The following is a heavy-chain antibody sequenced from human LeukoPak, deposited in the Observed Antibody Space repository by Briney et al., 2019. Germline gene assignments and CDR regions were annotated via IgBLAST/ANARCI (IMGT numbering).Heavy chain of an antibody. V-gene: IGHV3-7*01. CDR3: AKGEIQLLSPFDY. J-gene: IGHJ4*02. CDR1: RFTFSNYC. CDR2: IKEDGSEK. D-gene: IGHD5-18*01. Sequence: GGSLRLSCAASRFTFSNYCMSWVRQAPGKGLEWVANIKEDGSEKYYVDSVKGRFSISRDNAKNSLYLQMNSLRAEDTAVYYCAKGEIQLLSPFDYWGQGTLVTVSS.